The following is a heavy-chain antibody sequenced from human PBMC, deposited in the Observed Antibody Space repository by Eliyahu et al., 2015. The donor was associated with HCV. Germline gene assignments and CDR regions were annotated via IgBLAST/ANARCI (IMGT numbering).Heavy chain of an antibody. J-gene: IGHJ6*02. V-gene: IGHV1-69*04. Sequence: QVQLVQSGAEVKKPGSSVKVSCKASXGTFSSYAISWVRQAPGQGLEWMGRIIPILGIANYAQKFQGRVTITADKSTSTAYMELSSLRSEDTAVYYCARGLSGSEGYYYYGMDVWGQGTTVTVSS. D-gene: IGHD3-3*01. CDR1: XGTFSSYA. CDR2: IIPILGIA. CDR3: ARGLSGSEGYYYYGMDV.